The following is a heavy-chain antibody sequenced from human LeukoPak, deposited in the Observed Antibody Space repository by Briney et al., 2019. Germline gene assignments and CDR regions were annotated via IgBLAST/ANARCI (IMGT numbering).Heavy chain of an antibody. D-gene: IGHD2-2*01. V-gene: IGHV4-34*01. CDR2: INHSGST. Sequence: SETLSLTCAVYGGSFSGYYWSWIRQPPGKGLEWIGEINHSGSTNYNPSLKSRVTISVGTSKNQFSLKLSSVTAADTAVYYCARRGVVPDARRYFDYWGQGTLVTVSS. CDR1: GGSFSGYY. CDR3: ARRGVVPDARRYFDY. J-gene: IGHJ4*02.